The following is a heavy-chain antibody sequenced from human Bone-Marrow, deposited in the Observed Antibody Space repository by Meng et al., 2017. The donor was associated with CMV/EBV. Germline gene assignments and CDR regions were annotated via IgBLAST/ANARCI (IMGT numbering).Heavy chain of an antibody. D-gene: IGHD3-3*01. CDR2: INSDGSST. Sequence: GESLKISCAASGFTFSSYWMHWVRQAPGKGVVWVSRINSDGSSTSYGDSVKGRFTISRDNAKNTLYLQMISMRAEDTAVYYCARVGPLSYYDFWSGFYTVDYWGQGTLVTVSS. V-gene: IGHV3-74*01. CDR3: ARVGPLSYYDFWSGFYTVDY. CDR1: GFTFSSYW. J-gene: IGHJ4*02.